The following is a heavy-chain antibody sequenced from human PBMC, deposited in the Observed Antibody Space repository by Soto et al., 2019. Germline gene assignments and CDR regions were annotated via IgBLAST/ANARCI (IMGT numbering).Heavy chain of an antibody. Sequence: QVQLVQSGAEVKEPGSSVRVSCKASGGTFDNFIMNWVRQTHGQGLEWMGGIVPMLGTPTYAEKFKGRVTISATGSTSTMYMEVTSLRSEDTAIYYCARNGTYSSSLSQYSGMDVWGQGTTVTVSS. CDR2: IVPMLGTP. J-gene: IGHJ6*02. CDR3: ARNGTYSSSLSQYSGMDV. CDR1: GGTFDNFI. V-gene: IGHV1-69*01. D-gene: IGHD1-26*01.